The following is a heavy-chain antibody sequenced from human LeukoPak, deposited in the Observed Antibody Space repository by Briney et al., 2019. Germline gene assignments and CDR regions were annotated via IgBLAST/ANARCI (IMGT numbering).Heavy chain of an antibody. CDR2: IYHSGST. CDR3: ARGLLSSRDGYKFDY. V-gene: IGHV4-30-2*01. D-gene: IGHD5-24*01. Sequence: SETLSLTCAVSGGSISSGGYSWSWIRQPPGKGLEWIGYIYHSGSTYYNPSLKSRVTISVDRSKNQLSLKLSSVTAADTAVYYCARGLLSSRDGYKFDYWGQGTLVTVSS. J-gene: IGHJ4*02. CDR1: GGSISSGGYS.